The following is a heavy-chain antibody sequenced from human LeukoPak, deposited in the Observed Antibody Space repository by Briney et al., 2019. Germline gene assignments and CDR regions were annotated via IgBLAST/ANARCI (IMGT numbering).Heavy chain of an antibody. D-gene: IGHD6-19*01. J-gene: IGHJ3*02. CDR3: ARRGSSGWYPGIDAFDI. Sequence: PSETLSLTCAVYGGSFSGYYWSWIRQPPGKGLEWIGEINHSGSTNYNPSLKSRVTISVDTSKNQFSLKLSSVTAADTAVYYCARRGSSGWYPGIDAFDIWGQGTMVTVSS. V-gene: IGHV4-34*01. CDR2: INHSGST. CDR1: GGSFSGYY.